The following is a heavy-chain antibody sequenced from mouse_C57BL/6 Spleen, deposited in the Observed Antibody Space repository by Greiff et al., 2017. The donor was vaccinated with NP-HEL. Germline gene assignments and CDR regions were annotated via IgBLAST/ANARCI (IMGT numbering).Heavy chain of an antibody. CDR1: GYTFTSYW. CDR3: ARIGPDSNYEAWFAY. Sequence: VQLQQPGAELVKPGASVKLSCKASGYTFTSYWMHWVKQRPGQGLEWIGMIHPNSGSTNYNEKFKSKATLTVDKSSSTAYMQLSSLTSEDSAVYYCARIGPDSNYEAWFAYWGQGTLVTVSA. V-gene: IGHV1-64*01. CDR2: IHPNSGST. J-gene: IGHJ3*01. D-gene: IGHD2-5*01.